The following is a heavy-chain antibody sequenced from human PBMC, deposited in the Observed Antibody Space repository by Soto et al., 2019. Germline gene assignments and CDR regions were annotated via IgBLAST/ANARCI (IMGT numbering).Heavy chain of an antibody. Sequence: QVQLVQSGAEVKKPGSSVKVSCKASGGTFSSYAISWVRQAPGQGLEWMGGIIPLFGTANYAQKFQGRVTITADESTSTAYMELSSLRSEDTALYYCAMGGTSSQTESEGDYWGQGTLVTVSS. J-gene: IGHJ4*02. CDR3: AMGGTSSQTESEGDY. CDR1: GGTFSSYA. V-gene: IGHV1-69*01. CDR2: IIPLFGTA. D-gene: IGHD2-2*01.